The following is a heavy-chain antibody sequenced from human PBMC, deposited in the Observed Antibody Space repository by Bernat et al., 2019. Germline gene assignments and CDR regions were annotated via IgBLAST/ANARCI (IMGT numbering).Heavy chain of an antibody. CDR1: GFTFSSYG. Sequence: QVQLVESGGGVVQPGRSLRLSCAASGFTFSSYGMHWVRQAPVKGLEWVAVISYDGSNKYYADSVKGRFTISRDNSKNTLYLQMNSLRAEDTAVYYCAKDFRAAAGTVDYWGQGTLVTVSS. D-gene: IGHD6-13*01. V-gene: IGHV3-30*18. CDR3: AKDFRAAAGTVDY. J-gene: IGHJ4*02. CDR2: ISYDGSNK.